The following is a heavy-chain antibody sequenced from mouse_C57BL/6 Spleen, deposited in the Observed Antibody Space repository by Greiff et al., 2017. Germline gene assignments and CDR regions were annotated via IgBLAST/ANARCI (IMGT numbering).Heavy chain of an antibody. CDR1: GYTFTSYW. CDR3: AASWDRDY. J-gene: IGHJ2*01. CDR2: IDPSDSYT. Sequence: VQLQQSGAELVKPGASVKLSCKASGYTFTSYWMQWVKQRPGQGLEWIGEIDPSDSYTNYNQKFKGKAPLTVDTSSSTAYMQLSSLTSEDSAVYHCAASWDRDYWGQGTTLTVSS. D-gene: IGHD4-1*01. V-gene: IGHV1-50*01.